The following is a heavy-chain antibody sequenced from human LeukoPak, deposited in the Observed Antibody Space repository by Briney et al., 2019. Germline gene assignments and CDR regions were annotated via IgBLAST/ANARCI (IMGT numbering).Heavy chain of an antibody. J-gene: IGHJ3*02. CDR3: ARVDAFDI. CDR1: GFTFSSYS. V-gene: IGHV3-7*04. Sequence: PGGSLRLSCAASGFTFSSYSMNWVRQAPGKGLEWVANINQDGSEKYYVDSVKGRFTISRDNAKKSLYLQMYSLRAEDTAVYYCARVDAFDIWGQGTMVTVSS. CDR2: INQDGSEK.